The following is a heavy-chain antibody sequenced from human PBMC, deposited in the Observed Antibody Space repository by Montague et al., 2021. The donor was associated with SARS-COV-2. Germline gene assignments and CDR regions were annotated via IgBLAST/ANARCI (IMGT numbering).Heavy chain of an antibody. Sequence: SETLSLTCTVSGGSISSSSYYWGWIRQPPGKGLEWIGSLYYSGSTYYNPSLKSRVTISVDTSKNQFSLKLSSVTAADTAVYYCARGVTMIVVVMRYNWFDPWGQGTLVTVSS. CDR1: GGSISSSSYY. CDR2: LYYSGST. CDR3: ARGVTMIVVVMRYNWFDP. V-gene: IGHV4-39*01. J-gene: IGHJ5*02. D-gene: IGHD3-22*01.